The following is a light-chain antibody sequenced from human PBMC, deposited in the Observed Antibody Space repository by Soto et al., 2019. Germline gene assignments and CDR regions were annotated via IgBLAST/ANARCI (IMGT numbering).Light chain of an antibody. V-gene: IGKV3-15*01. CDR2: DTA. Sequence: EIVMTQSPVTLSVSPGERATLSCRASESVSGNLAWYQQKPGQAPRLLIYDTASRATAIPARFSGSGSGTEFTLTISSLQSEDFAVYYCQQYSQWPPFGQGTRLEIK. CDR1: ESVSGN. J-gene: IGKJ5*01. CDR3: QQYSQWPP.